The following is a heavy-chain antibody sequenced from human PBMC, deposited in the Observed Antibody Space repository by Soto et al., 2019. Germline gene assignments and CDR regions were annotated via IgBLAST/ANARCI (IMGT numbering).Heavy chain of an antibody. CDR2: ISYDGSNK. Sequence: QVQLVESGGGVVQPGRSLRLSCAASGFTFSSYAMHWVRQAPGKGLEWVAVISYDGSNKYYADSVKGRFTISRDNSKNTLYLQMNSLRAGDTAVYYCARDFGYYDFWSGYYKGREYFDYWGQGTLVTVSS. V-gene: IGHV3-30-3*01. CDR3: ARDFGYYDFWSGYYKGREYFDY. J-gene: IGHJ4*02. CDR1: GFTFSSYA. D-gene: IGHD3-3*01.